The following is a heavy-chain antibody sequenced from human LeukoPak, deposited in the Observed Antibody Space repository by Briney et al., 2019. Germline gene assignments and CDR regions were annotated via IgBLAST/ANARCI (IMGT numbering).Heavy chain of an antibody. CDR1: GGSFSGYY. CDR3: ARRMKAWLQLGYFDY. J-gene: IGHJ4*02. Sequence: PSETLSLTCAVYGGSFSGYYWSWIRQPPGKGLEWIGEINHNGSTNYNPSLKSRVTISVDTSKNQFSLKLISVTAADTTVYYCARRMKAWLQLGYFDYWGQGTLVTVSS. V-gene: IGHV4-34*01. CDR2: INHNGST. D-gene: IGHD5-24*01.